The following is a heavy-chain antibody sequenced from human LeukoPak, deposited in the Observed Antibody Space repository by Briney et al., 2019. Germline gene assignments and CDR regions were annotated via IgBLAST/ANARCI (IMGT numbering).Heavy chain of an antibody. D-gene: IGHD6-6*01. J-gene: IGHJ6*03. CDR1: DGSISNYY. V-gene: IGHV4-4*07. CDR2: IYTSGTT. CDR3: ARDVRRSSSSANSYYYYMDV. Sequence: SETLSLTCTVSDGSISNYYWSWIRQPAGKGLEWIGRIYTSGTTNYNPSLKSRVTMSVDTFKNHFSLNLDSVTAADTAVYYCARDVRRSSSSANSYYYYMDVWGKGTTVTVSS.